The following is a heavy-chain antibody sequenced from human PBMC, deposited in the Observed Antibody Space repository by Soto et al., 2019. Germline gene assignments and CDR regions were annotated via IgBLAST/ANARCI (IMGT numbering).Heavy chain of an antibody. CDR2: IDSSDSYI. CDR1: GYTFSDYR. V-gene: IGHV5-10-1*01. J-gene: IGHJ3*01. CDR3: ENLDLTFGSIDVFDL. D-gene: IGHD3-3*01. Sequence: PGESLKISCQGSGYTFSDYRISWVRQMPGKGLEWLGTIDSSDSYITYSPSFQGHVTISADKSISTAFLRWTSLKSSDSAMYYCENLDLTFGSIDVFDLWGQGTMVTV.